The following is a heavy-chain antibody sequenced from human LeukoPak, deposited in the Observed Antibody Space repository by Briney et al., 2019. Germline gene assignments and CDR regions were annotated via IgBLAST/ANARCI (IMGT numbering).Heavy chain of an antibody. CDR3: ARDHIFWEYSYSYSYRYFDL. D-gene: IGHD5-18*01. Sequence: SETLSLTCTVSGGSISSYYWSWIRQPPGKGLEWIGYIYYSGSTNYNPSLKSRVTISVDTSKNQFSLRLSSVTAADTAVYYCARDHIFWEYSYSYSYRYFDLWGRGTLVTVSS. CDR1: GGSISSYY. CDR2: IYYSGST. V-gene: IGHV4-59*01. J-gene: IGHJ2*01.